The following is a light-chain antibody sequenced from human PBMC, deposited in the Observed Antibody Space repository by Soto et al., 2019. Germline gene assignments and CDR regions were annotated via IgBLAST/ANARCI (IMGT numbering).Light chain of an antibody. CDR2: GAS. CDR3: QQYGSSPETT. Sequence: ESVLTQSPGTLSLSPGERATLSCRASQSVIFNYLAWYQQKPGQAPRLLIYGASFRATGIPDRFSGSGSGTDFTLTISSLEPEDFAVYYCQQYGSSPETTFGPGTKVDIK. V-gene: IGKV3-20*01. J-gene: IGKJ3*01. CDR1: QSVIFNY.